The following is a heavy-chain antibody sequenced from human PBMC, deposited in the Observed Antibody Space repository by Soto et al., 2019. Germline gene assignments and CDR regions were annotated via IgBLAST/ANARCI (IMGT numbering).Heavy chain of an antibody. CDR3: ARVEGGITVVGVVIRPFDY. V-gene: IGHV3-11*01. Sequence: QVQLVESGGGLVKPGGSLRLSCAASGFTFSDYYMSWIRQAPGKGLEWVSYISSSGSTIYYADSVKGRFTISRDNAKXXLXVQMNSLIAEDTAVYYWARVEGGITVVGVVIRPFDYWGQGTLVTVSS. D-gene: IGHD3-3*01. J-gene: IGHJ4*02. CDR1: GFTFSDYY. CDR2: ISSSGSTI.